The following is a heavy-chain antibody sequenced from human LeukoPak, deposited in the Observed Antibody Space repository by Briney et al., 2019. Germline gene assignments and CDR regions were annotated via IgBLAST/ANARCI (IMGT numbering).Heavy chain of an antibody. CDR1: GGSISSYY. CDR2: IYTSGST. Sequence: SETLSLTCTVSGGSISSYYWSWIRQPAGKGLEWVARIYTSGSTNYNPSLKSRVTMSVDTSKNQFSLKLSSVTAADTAVYYCARDFKLRQNWFDPWGQGTLVTVSS. V-gene: IGHV4-4*07. D-gene: IGHD5-12*01. CDR3: ARDFKLRQNWFDP. J-gene: IGHJ5*02.